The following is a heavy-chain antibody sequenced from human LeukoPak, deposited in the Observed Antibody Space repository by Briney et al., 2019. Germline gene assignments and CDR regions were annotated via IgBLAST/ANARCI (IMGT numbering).Heavy chain of an antibody. CDR3: AADGTD. CDR2: IIPRLGTT. CDR1: GGTFNSYA. Sequence: ASVKVPCKASGGTFNSYAINWVRQAPGQGLEWMGGIIPRLGTTKYLEKFQGRITITTDESTTTAYMELTSLRSEDTAVYYCAADGTDWGQGTLVTVSS. V-gene: IGHV1-69*05. J-gene: IGHJ4*02.